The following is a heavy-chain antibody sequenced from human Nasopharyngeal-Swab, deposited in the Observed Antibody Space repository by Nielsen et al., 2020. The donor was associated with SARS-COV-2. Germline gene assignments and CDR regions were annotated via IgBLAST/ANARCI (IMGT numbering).Heavy chain of an antibody. Sequence: SVKVSCKTSGYIFTDYYIHWVRQAPGQGLEWMGGIIPIFGTANYAQKFQGRVTITADESTSTAYMELSSLRSEDTAVYYCARSPAHSSSWYFGRYYYGMDVWGQGTTVTVSS. CDR2: IIPIFGTA. D-gene: IGHD6-13*01. CDR1: GYIFTDYY. J-gene: IGHJ6*02. CDR3: ARSPAHSSSWYFGRYYYGMDV. V-gene: IGHV1-69*13.